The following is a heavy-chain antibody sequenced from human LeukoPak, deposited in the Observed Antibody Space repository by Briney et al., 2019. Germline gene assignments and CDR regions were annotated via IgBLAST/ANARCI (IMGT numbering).Heavy chain of an antibody. Sequence: PGGSLRLSCAASGFTFSSYSMNWVRQAPGKGLEWVSSISTSSSYIYYADSVKGRFTISRDNAKKSVYLQMNSLKTEDTAVYYCTTELHWGQGTLVTVSS. CDR1: GFTFSSYS. J-gene: IGHJ4*02. V-gene: IGHV3-21*03. CDR2: ISTSSSYI. CDR3: TTELH.